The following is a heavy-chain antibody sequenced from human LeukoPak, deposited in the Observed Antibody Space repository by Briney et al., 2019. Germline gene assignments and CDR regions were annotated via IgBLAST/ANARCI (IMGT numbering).Heavy chain of an antibody. CDR2: ISGSSGAT. CDR3: AKGGPGAFDF. CDR1: GFTFSSYW. D-gene: IGHD2-15*01. Sequence: GGSLRLSCAASGFTFSSYWMHWVRQAPGKGLEWVSCISGSSGATYYADSVRGRFTISRDNSKNTVFLQMNSLRAEDTAIYYCAKGGPGAFDFWGQGTMVTVSS. V-gene: IGHV3-23*01. J-gene: IGHJ3*01.